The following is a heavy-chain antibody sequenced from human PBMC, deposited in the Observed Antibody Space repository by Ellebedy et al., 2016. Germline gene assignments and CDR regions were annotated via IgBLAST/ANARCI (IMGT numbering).Heavy chain of an antibody. CDR1: GYTFPSYD. J-gene: IGHJ6*02. D-gene: IGHD3-3*01. CDR2: MNPNSGNT. CDR3: ARVGDYDCGSGYLHYYYYGMDV. V-gene: IGHV1-18*01. Sequence: ASVKVSCKASGYTFPSYDINCLRQATGQGLELIVWMNPNSGNTNYAQKLQGRVTITTDTSTSTAYMELRSLRSDDTAVYYSARVGDYDCGSGYLHYYYYGMDVWGQGTTVTVSS.